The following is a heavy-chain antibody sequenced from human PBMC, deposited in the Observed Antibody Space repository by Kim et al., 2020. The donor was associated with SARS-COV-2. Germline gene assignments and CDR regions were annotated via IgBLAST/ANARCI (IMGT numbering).Heavy chain of an antibody. V-gene: IGHV1-3*04. CDR3: ARRGNGMDV. CDR2: INTGNGNT. D-gene: IGHD3-16*01. Sequence: ASVKVSCKASGYTFTSYTMHWVRQAPGQSLEWMGWINTGNGNTRYSQNFQGRVTITRDTSASTAYMELSSLTSDDTAVYYCARRGNGMDVWGQGTTVTVSS. J-gene: IGHJ6*02. CDR1: GYTFTSYT.